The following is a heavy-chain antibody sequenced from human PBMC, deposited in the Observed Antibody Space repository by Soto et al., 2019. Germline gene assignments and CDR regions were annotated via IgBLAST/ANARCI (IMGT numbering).Heavy chain of an antibody. D-gene: IGHD5-12*01. Sequence: QVQLVQSGAEVKKPGSSVKVSCKASGGTFSSSAISWVRQAPGQGLEWMGGIIPIFGTANYAQKFQGRVTITADESTSTAYMELSSPRSEDTAVYYCASLLRGYSGTGDYWGQGTLVTVSS. J-gene: IGHJ4*02. CDR2: IIPIFGTA. V-gene: IGHV1-69*12. CDR1: GGTFSSSA. CDR3: ASLLRGYSGTGDY.